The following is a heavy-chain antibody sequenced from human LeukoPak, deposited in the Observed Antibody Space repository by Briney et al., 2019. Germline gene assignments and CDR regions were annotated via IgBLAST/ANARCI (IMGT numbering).Heavy chain of an antibody. D-gene: IGHD6-13*01. CDR1: EFTVSSNY. J-gene: IGHJ6*03. V-gene: IGHV3-53*01. CDR2: IFTGGNT. Sequence: GGSLRLSCAASEFTVSSNYMTWVRQAPGKGLEWVSVIFTGGNTHYADSVKGRFTISRDKSKNTLYLQMNSLRAEDTAVYYCAKGYSSSWSSFEYMDVWGKGTTVTVSS. CDR3: AKGYSSSWSSFEYMDV.